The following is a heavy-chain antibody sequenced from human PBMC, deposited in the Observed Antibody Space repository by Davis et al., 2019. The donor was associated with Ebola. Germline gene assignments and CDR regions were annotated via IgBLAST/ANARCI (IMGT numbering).Heavy chain of an antibody. V-gene: IGHV3-74*01. D-gene: IGHD1-26*01. CDR1: GITFSSYW. CDR3: ARTTNLDY. CDR2: INSYGSST. J-gene: IGHJ4*02. Sequence: GESLKISCAASGITFSSYWMHWVRQAPGKGLVWVSRINSYGSSTSYADSVKGRFTISRDNAKNTLYLQMNSLRAEDTAVYYCARTTNLDYWGQGTLVTVSS.